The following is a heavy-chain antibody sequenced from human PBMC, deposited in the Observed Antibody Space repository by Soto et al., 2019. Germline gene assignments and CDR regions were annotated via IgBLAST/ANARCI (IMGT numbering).Heavy chain of an antibody. J-gene: IGHJ4*02. CDR2: MYYSVTT. CDR3: AKCARGFSKFDS. CDR1: GDSISSTSYY. V-gene: IGHV4-39*01. D-gene: IGHD5-18*01. Sequence: QLQLQESGPGLVKPSETLSLTCTVFGDSISSTSYYWAWIRQSPGKGLEWIGSMYYSVTTYYNPSLKSRVSISVDTSRNQFSLKLSSVTAADTAVYYCAKCARGFSKFDSWGQGTLVAVSS.